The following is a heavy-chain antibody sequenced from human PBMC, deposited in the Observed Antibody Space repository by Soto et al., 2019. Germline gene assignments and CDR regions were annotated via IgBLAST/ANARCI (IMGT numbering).Heavy chain of an antibody. CDR2: IYYSGST. CDR3: AREDYEYNWFDP. Sequence: SETLSLTCTVSGGSISSGDYYWSWIRQPPGKGLEWIGYIYYSGSTYYNPSLKSRVTIPVDTSKNQFSLKLSSVTAADTAVYYCAREDYEYNWFDPWGQGTLVTVSS. CDR1: GGSISSGDYY. D-gene: IGHD4-17*01. J-gene: IGHJ5*02. V-gene: IGHV4-30-4*01.